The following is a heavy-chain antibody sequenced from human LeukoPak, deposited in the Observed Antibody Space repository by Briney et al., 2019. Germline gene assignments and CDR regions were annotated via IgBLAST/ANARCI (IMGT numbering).Heavy chain of an antibody. D-gene: IGHD3-10*01. CDR1: GFTFSSYG. CDR3: AKDWFDYGSGSHPWGYYYYYYMDV. J-gene: IGHJ6*03. CDR2: IRYDGSNK. Sequence: PGGSLRLSCAASGFTFSSYGMHWVRQAPGKGLEWVAFIRYDGSNKYYADSVKGRFTISRDNSKNTLYLQMNSLRAEDTAVYYCAKDWFDYGSGSHPWGYYYYYYMDVWGKGTTVTISS. V-gene: IGHV3-30*02.